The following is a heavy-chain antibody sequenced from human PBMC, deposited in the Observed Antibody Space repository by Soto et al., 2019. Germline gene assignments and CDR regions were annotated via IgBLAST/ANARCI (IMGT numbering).Heavy chain of an antibody. J-gene: IGHJ3*02. D-gene: IGHD3-10*02. CDR3: ASPVRVNFAFDI. V-gene: IGHV1-69*06. CDR2: VIPIFHTP. Sequence: QVQLVQSGAEVKKPGSSVKVSCKASGGTFSNFAINWLRQAPGQGLEWMGGVIPIFHTPLYAQRFQGRVTITADTSTRTVYLELSSLRSEDTAVYYCASPVRVNFAFDIWGQGTMVTVSS. CDR1: GGTFSNFA.